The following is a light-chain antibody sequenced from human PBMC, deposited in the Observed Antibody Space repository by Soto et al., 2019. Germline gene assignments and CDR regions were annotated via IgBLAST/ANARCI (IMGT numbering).Light chain of an antibody. J-gene: IGKJ1*01. CDR2: RAS. CDR1: QSVSSW. Sequence: DIQMTQSPSTLSASVGDRVTITCRASQSVSSWLAWYQQKPGKAPNLLIYRASNLRSGVPSRFSSSGSGTAFTLTISSLQPDDFATYYCQQYNSYSVTVGQGTKVEIK. V-gene: IGKV1-5*03. CDR3: QQYNSYSVT.